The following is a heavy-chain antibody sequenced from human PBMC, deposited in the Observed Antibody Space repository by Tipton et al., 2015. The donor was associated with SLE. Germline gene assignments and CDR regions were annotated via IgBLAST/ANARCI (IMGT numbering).Heavy chain of an antibody. CDR3: VGRLSGGNPPKRAFDI. CDR2: IFPRDSDT. CDR1: GYSFAEYW. Sequence: QLVQSGAEVRKPGESLKISCKGSGYSFAEYWIGWVRQMPGKGLEWVGVIFPRDSDTRYSPSFQGQVTISADRSISTAYLQWSSLKASDTAMYYCVGRLSGGNPPKRAFDIWGQGTMVTVSS. D-gene: IGHD2-15*01. V-gene: IGHV5-51*03. J-gene: IGHJ3*02.